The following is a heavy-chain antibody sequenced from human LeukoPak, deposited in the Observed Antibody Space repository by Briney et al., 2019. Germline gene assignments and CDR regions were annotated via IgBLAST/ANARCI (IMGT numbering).Heavy chain of an antibody. Sequence: GGSLRLSCVASGFTVSRNVMSWVRQAPGKGLESDSLIYSDDRAFYADSVKGRFTISRNNSKNTLFLQMSSLKPEDTAIYYCARDLAGFQEPRYYYYMDVWGKGTTVTVSS. CDR1: GFTVSRNV. CDR2: IYSDDRA. J-gene: IGHJ6*03. CDR3: ARDLAGFQEPRYYYYMDV. V-gene: IGHV3-66*02. D-gene: IGHD1-14*01.